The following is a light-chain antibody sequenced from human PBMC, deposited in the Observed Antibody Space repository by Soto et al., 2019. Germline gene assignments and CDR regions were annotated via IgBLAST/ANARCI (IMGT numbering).Light chain of an antibody. CDR3: QQYGSSPLT. J-gene: IGKJ4*01. Sequence: EMLLKKSPGTLSLSLGERATLSCRASQSVSSDYVAWYRQKPGQVPTVLIYRASTRATGIPDRFSGSGSGTDFTLTISRVEPEDFAVYYCQQYGSSPLTFGGGTKVDIK. CDR2: RAS. CDR1: QSVSSDY. V-gene: IGKV3-20*01.